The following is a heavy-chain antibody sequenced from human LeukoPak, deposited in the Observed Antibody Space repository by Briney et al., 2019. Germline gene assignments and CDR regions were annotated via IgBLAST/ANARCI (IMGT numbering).Heavy chain of an antibody. Sequence: SETLSLTCTVPGGSISSSSYYWGWIRQPPGKGLEWIGSIYYSGSTYYNPSLKSRVTISVDTSKNQFSLKLSSVTAADTAVYYCASDEWLRFLWGQGTLVTVSS. J-gene: IGHJ4*02. CDR1: GGSISSSSYY. D-gene: IGHD5-12*01. CDR3: ASDEWLRFL. CDR2: IYYSGST. V-gene: IGHV4-39*07.